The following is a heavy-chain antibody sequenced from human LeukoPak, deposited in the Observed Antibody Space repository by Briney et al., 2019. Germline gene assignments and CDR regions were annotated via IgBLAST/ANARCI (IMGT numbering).Heavy chain of an antibody. Sequence: GGSLRLSCAASGFTFSDYYMSWIRQAPGKGLEWVSYISSSSSYTNCADSVKGRFTISRDNAKNSLYLQMNSLRAEDTAVYYCAREAAYGSGRNNSTYGGQGTLVTVSS. J-gene: IGHJ4*02. CDR1: GFTFSDYY. CDR2: ISSSSSYT. CDR3: AREAAYGSGRNNSTY. D-gene: IGHD3-10*01. V-gene: IGHV3-11*06.